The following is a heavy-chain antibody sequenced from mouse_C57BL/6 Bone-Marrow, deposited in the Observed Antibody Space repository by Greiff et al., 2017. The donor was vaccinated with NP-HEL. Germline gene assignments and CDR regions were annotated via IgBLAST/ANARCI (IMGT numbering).Heavy chain of an antibody. V-gene: IGHV1-42*01. J-gene: IGHJ1*03. CDR3: ARDYGSSYDWYFAV. Sequence: EVQLQQSGPELVKPGASVKISCKASGYSFTGYYMNWVKQSPEKSLEWIGEINHSTGGTTYNQKFKAKATLTVDKSSITAYMQLKSLTSEDSAVYYCARDYGSSYDWYFAVWGTGTAVTVSS. CDR1: GYSFTGYY. D-gene: IGHD1-1*01. CDR2: INHSTGGT.